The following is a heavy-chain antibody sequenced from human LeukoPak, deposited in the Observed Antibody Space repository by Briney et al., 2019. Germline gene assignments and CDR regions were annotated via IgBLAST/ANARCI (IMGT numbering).Heavy chain of an antibody. Sequence: GGSLRLSCAASGFTFSSYAMHWVRQAPGKGLEYVSAISSNGGSTYYANSVKGRFTIPRDNSKNTLYLQMGSLRAEDMAVYYCAREPGSYYYDYWGQGTLVTVSS. CDR3: AREPGSYYYDY. CDR2: ISSNGGST. J-gene: IGHJ4*02. D-gene: IGHD3-10*01. CDR1: GFTFSSYA. V-gene: IGHV3-64*01.